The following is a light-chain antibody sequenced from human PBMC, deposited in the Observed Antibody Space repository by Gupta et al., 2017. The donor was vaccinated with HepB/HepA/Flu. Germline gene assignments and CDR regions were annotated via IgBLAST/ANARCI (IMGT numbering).Light chain of an antibody. J-gene: IGLJ2*01. V-gene: IGLV2-14*03. Sequence: QSALTQPASVSGSPGQSITISCTGTSSDVGGYNYVSWYQQHPGKAPKLMIYDVSNRPSGVSSCFSASKSGNTASLTISGLQAEDEADYYCSSYTSSSTVVFGGGTKLTVL. CDR2: DVS. CDR3: SSYTSSSTVV. CDR1: SSDVGGYNY.